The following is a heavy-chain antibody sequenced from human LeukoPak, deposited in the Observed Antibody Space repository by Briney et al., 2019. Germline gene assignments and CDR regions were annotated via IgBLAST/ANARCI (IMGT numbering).Heavy chain of an antibody. CDR1: GGSFCGYY. V-gene: IGHV4-34*01. J-gene: IGHJ4*02. CDR3: ARELRYFDWLLWKPDYFDY. D-gene: IGHD3-9*01. Sequence: SETLSLTCAVYGGSFCGYYWSWLRQPPGKGLEWIGEINHSGSTNYNPSLKSRVTISVDTSKNQFSLKLSSVTAADTAVYYCARELRYFDWLLWKPDYFDYWGQGTLVTVSS. CDR2: INHSGST.